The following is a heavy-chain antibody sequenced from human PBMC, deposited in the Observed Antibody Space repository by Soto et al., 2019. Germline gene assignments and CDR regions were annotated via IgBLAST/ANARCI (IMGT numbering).Heavy chain of an antibody. CDR2: IYHSGST. CDR3: ARDNWNYGNWFDP. J-gene: IGHJ5*02. V-gene: IGHV4-30-2*01. Sequence: SETLALTCAVSGRSISSGGYSWSWIRQPPGKGLEWIGYIYHSGSTYYTPSLKSRVTISVDTSKNQFSLKLSSVTAADTAVYYCARDNWNYGNWFDPWGQGTLVTVSS. CDR1: GRSISSGGYS. D-gene: IGHD1-7*01.